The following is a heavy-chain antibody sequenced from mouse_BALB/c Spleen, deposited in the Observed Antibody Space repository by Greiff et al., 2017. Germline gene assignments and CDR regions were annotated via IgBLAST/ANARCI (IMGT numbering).Heavy chain of an antibody. CDR3: TRDMITATTRFAY. D-gene: IGHD2-4*01. CDR1: GYTFTSYY. Sequence: VQLQQSGAELVKPGASVKLSCKASGYTFTSYYMYWVKQRPGQGLEWIGEINPSNGGTNFNEKFKSKATLTVDKSSSTAYMQLSSLTSEDSAVYYCTRDMITATTRFAYGGQGTLVTVSA. CDR2: INPSNGGT. V-gene: IGHV1S16*01. J-gene: IGHJ3*01.